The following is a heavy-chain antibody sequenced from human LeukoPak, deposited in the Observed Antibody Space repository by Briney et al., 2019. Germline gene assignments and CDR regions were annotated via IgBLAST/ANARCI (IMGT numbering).Heavy chain of an antibody. J-gene: IGHJ4*02. CDR3: AAGYSSGWWLVF. CDR2: INPNSGDT. Sequence: ASVTVSCKASGYTFTGYYMHWVRQAPGQGLEWMGWINPNSGDTNFAQKFQGRVTMTRDTSISTAYTELSRLRSDDTAVYYCAAGYSSGWWLVFWGQGTLVTVSS. V-gene: IGHV1-2*02. D-gene: IGHD6-19*01. CDR1: GYTFTGYY.